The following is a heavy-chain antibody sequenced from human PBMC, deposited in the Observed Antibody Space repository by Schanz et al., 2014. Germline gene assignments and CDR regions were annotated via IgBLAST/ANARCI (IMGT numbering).Heavy chain of an antibody. V-gene: IGHV3-33*08. D-gene: IGHD2-21*01. Sequence: VQLVESGGGLVKPGGSLRLSCAASGFAFSAYSMNWVRQAPGKGLEWVAVIYYDGGLRFFADSVRGRVTISRDNSNNMVYLQMNSLRAEDTAIYYCTKWANEGGGGYCHFDLWGQGTLVTVSS. J-gene: IGHJ4*02. CDR2: IYYDGGLR. CDR1: GFAFSAYS. CDR3: TKWANEGGGGYCHFDL.